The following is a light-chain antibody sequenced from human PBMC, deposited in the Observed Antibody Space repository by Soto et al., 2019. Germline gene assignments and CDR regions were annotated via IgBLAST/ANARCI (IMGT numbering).Light chain of an antibody. Sequence: QAVGTQEPSLTVSPGGTVTLTCGSSTGAVTSGHYPYWFQQKPGQAPRTLIYDTSNKHSWTPARFSGSLLGGKAALTLSGAQPEDEAEYYCLLSYSGARPVVFGGGTKVTVL. J-gene: IGLJ2*01. V-gene: IGLV7-46*01. CDR3: LLSYSGARPVV. CDR2: DTS. CDR1: TGAVTSGHY.